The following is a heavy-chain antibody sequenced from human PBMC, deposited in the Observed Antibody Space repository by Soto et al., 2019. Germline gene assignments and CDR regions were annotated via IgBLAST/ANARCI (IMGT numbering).Heavy chain of an antibody. J-gene: IGHJ3*02. D-gene: IGHD3-22*01. CDR1: GFTFSSSE. Sequence: GGSLRLSCVASGFTFSSSEMNGVRLAPGKGLEWVSYISSSGSTVYRADSVKGRLTISRDNSKNTLYLQMNSLRAEDTAVYYCAKTYYYDSSGCDAFDIWGQGTMVTVSS. CDR3: AKTYYYDSSGCDAFDI. CDR2: ISSSGSTV. V-gene: IGHV3-48*03.